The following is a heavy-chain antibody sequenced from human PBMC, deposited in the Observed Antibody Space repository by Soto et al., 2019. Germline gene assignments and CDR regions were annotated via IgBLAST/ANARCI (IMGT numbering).Heavy chain of an antibody. Sequence: QVQLVESGGGVVQPGRSLRLSCAASGFTFSSYGMHWVRQAPGKGLEWVAVISYDGSNKYYADSVKGRFTISRDNSKNTLYLQMNSLRAEDTAVYYCAKDWKYCSGGSCYSLFDYWGQGTLVTVSS. CDR3: AKDWKYCSGGSCYSLFDY. J-gene: IGHJ4*02. V-gene: IGHV3-30*18. D-gene: IGHD2-15*01. CDR2: ISYDGSNK. CDR1: GFTFSSYG.